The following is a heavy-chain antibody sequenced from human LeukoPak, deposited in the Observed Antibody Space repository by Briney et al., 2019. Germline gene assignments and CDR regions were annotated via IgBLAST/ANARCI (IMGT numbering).Heavy chain of an antibody. V-gene: IGHV1-18*01. CDR2: ISTYNGNT. CDR1: GYTFTSYG. J-gene: IGHJ6*03. D-gene: IGHD2-15*01. CDR3: ARDLGRRCSGGSCYYYNNYMDV. Sequence: ASVKVSCKASGYTFTSYGISWVRQAPGQGLEWMGWISTYNGNTNYVQKLQGRVTMTTDTSTSTAYMELRSLRSDDTAVYYCARDLGRRCSGGSCYYYNNYMDVWGKGTTVTISS.